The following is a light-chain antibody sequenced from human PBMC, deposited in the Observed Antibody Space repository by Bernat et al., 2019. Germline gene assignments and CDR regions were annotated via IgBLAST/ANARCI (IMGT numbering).Light chain of an antibody. J-gene: IGLJ3*02. Sequence: QSVLTQPPSVSEAPRQRVTISCSGSSSNIGNNAVNWYQQLPGKAPKVLMYATNQRPSGVPDRFSGSKSGTSASLAISGLLSDDEADYYCAAWDDSLNGWVFGGGTKLTVL. CDR3: AAWDDSLNGWV. CDR2: ATN. V-gene: IGLV1-36*01. CDR1: SSNIGNNA.